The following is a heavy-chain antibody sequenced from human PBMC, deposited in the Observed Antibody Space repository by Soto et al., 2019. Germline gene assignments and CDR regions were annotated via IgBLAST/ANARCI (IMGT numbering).Heavy chain of an antibody. CDR1: EFAVNY. V-gene: IGHV3-66*01. J-gene: IGHJ4*02. Sequence: LRHYSAVSEFAVNYMSWVRQAPGKGLEGLSVIYSGGSTYYADSVRGRFIISRDKSKNTLYLQMNSLRVEDTALYYCAIDGSDHWGQGTLVTVSS. CDR3: AIDGSDH. D-gene: IGHD2-2*03. CDR2: IYSGGST.